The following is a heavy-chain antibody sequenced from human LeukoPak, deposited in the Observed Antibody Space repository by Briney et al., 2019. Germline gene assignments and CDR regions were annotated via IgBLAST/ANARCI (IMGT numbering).Heavy chain of an antibody. CDR2: IYYSGGNT. D-gene: IGHD2-2*01. CDR1: GSMFSIFA. Sequence: GGSLRLSCAASGSMFSIFAMSWVRQAPGKGLEWVSTIYYSGGNTYSADSVKGRFTISRDNAKNTLYLQMNSLRAEDPAVYYCAKDQGQAVVPRRFDYWGQGTLVTVSS. CDR3: AKDQGQAVVPRRFDY. V-gene: IGHV3-23*01. J-gene: IGHJ4*02.